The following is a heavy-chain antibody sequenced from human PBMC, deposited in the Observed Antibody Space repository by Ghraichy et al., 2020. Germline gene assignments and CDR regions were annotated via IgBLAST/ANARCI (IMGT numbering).Heavy chain of an antibody. J-gene: IGHJ4*02. CDR1: GFTFSSYS. Sequence: GGSLRLSCAASGFTFSSYSMNWVRQAPGKGLEWVSSISSSSSYIYYADSVKGRFTISRDNAKNSLYLQMNSLRAEDTAVYYCARDRHSSSCPDYWGQGTLVTVSS. D-gene: IGHD6-13*01. CDR3: ARDRHSSSCPDY. CDR2: ISSSSSYI. V-gene: IGHV3-21*01.